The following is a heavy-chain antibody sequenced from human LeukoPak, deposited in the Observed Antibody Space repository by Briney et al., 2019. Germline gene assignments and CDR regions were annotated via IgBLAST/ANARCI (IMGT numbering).Heavy chain of an antibody. Sequence: GGSLRLSCGASGFPFRTLAIHWVRQAPGKGLDWVAAISFDGSNINYADSVKGRFTISRDNSKNTLYLQMNILRPKDTAVYYCANLPAANDPDYWGQGTLVTVSS. D-gene: IGHD2-15*01. CDR1: GFPFRTLA. J-gene: IGHJ4*02. CDR3: ANLPAANDPDY. V-gene: IGHV3-30*18. CDR2: ISFDGSNI.